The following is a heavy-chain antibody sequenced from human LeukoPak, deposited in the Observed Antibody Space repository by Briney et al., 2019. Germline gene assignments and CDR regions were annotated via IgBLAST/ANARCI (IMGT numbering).Heavy chain of an antibody. V-gene: IGHV1-18*01. D-gene: IGHD3-9*01. Sequence: ASVKVSCKASGYTFTSYGISWVRQAPGQGLEWMGWISAYNGNTNYAQKLQGRVTMTTDTSTSTAYMELRSLRSDGTAVYYCARDENVLRYFVFDYWGQGTLVTVSS. CDR2: ISAYNGNT. CDR3: ARDENVLRYFVFDY. CDR1: GYTFTSYG. J-gene: IGHJ4*02.